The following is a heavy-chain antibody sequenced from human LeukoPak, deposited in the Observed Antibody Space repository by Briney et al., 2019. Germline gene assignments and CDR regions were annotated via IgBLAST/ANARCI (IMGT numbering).Heavy chain of an antibody. J-gene: IGHJ6*04. CDR3: AKGQGQYSPHRNYGMDV. CDR1: GFTFSIYG. Sequence: GRSLRLSCAAPGFTFSIYGMNWVRQAPGKRREWGAVISYDGSNEFYADSVNGRFTISRDNSKNTLYLQMNSLRAEDTDVYYCAKGQGQYSPHRNYGMDVWGKGTTVTVSS. CDR2: ISYDGSNE. V-gene: IGHV3-30*18. D-gene: IGHD1-14*01.